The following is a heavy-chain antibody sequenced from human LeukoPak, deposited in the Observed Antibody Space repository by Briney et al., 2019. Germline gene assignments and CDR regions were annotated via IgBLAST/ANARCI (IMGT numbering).Heavy chain of an antibody. CDR1: GYSLNRGYY. Sequence: PSETPALTCTVPGYSLNRGYYRGWIRQPPAKGREWIGSIYHSGSTYYNPSLKSRVTISLDTSKNQCSVKLNSVTAADTGVYYCARVQQGGSGSHFTPQYYYYYRDVWGKGATVTVSS. CDR2: IYHSGST. J-gene: IGHJ6*03. D-gene: IGHD3-10*01. V-gene: IGHV4-38-2*02. CDR3: ARVQQGGSGSHFTPQYYYYYRDV.